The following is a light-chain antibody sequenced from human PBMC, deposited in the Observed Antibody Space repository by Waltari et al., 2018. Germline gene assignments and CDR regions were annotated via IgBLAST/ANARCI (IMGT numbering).Light chain of an antibody. V-gene: IGKV1-5*03. Sequence: TCRASQSSSEWLAWYQQKPGKAPELLIYKTSNLQSGVPSRFSGSGSGTEFTLTISSLQPDDFATYYCQQYNLYPLTFGGGTKVEFK. CDR2: KTS. CDR3: QQYNLYPLT. J-gene: IGKJ4*01. CDR1: QSSSEW.